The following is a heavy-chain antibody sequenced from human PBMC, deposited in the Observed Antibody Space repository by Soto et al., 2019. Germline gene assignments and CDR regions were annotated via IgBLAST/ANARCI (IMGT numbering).Heavy chain of an antibody. D-gene: IGHD3-22*01. Sequence: QVQLVQSGAEVKKPGASVKVSCKASGYTFTSYYMHWVRQAPGQGLEWMGIINPSGGSTSYAQKFQGGVTMXXDXSXXTVYMELSSLSAEDTAVYYCGRDDSSGYYRYYFDYWGQGTLVTVSS. CDR1: GYTFTSYY. CDR3: GRDDSSGYYRYYFDY. J-gene: IGHJ4*02. V-gene: IGHV1-46*01. CDR2: INPSGGST.